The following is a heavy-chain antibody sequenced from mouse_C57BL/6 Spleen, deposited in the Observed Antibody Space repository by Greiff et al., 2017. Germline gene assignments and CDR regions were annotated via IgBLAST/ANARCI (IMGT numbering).Heavy chain of an antibody. CDR3: ARKITTGFDV. J-gene: IGHJ1*03. CDR1: GFTFSDYG. D-gene: IGHD1-1*01. CDR2: ISSGSSTI. Sequence: EVKLQESGGGLVKPGGSLKLSCAASGFTFSDYGMHWVRQAPEKGLEWVAYISSGSSTIYYADTVKGRFTISRDNAKNTLFLQMTSLRSEDTAMYYCARKITTGFDVWGTGTTVTVSS. V-gene: IGHV5-17*01.